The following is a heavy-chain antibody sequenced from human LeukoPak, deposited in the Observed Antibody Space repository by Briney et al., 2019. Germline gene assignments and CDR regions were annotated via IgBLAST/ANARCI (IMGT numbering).Heavy chain of an antibody. Sequence: GRSLRLSCTASGFTFGDYAMSWFRQAPGKGLEWVGFIRSKAYGGTTEYAASVKGRFTISRDDSKSIAYLQMNSLKTEDTAVFYCTRALRSVYYSSGPPFDYWGQGTLVTVSS. CDR3: TRALRSVYYSSGPPFDY. CDR2: IRSKAYGGTT. D-gene: IGHD3-10*01. V-gene: IGHV3-49*03. J-gene: IGHJ4*02. CDR1: GFTFGDYA.